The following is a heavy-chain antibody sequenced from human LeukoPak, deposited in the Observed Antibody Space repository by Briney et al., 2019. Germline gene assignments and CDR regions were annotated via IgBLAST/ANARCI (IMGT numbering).Heavy chain of an antibody. CDR3: ARGYCSGGSCLDAFDI. CDR1: GYCFTSYW. CDR2: IYPGDSDT. Sequence: GASLQISCKGSGYCFTSYWIGCVRHMPGKGLEWVGIIYPGDSDTRYSPSFQGQVTISADKSISTAYLQWSSLKASDTAMYYCARGYCSGGSCLDAFDIWGQGTMVTVSS. V-gene: IGHV5-51*01. J-gene: IGHJ3*02. D-gene: IGHD2-15*01.